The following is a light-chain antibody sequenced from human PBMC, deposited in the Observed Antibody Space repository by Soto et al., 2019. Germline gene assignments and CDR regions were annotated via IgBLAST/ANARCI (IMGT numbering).Light chain of an antibody. CDR1: QSVSSSY. V-gene: IGKV3-20*01. CDR3: HQYGSSPGT. J-gene: IGKJ5*01. Sequence: EIVLTQSPGTLSLSPGERATLSWRASQSVSSSYLAWYQQKSGQAPRSLIYGVSTRATGIPDRFSGSGSGTDFTLTISRLEPEDFAVYYCHQYGSSPGTFGQGTRLEIK. CDR2: GVS.